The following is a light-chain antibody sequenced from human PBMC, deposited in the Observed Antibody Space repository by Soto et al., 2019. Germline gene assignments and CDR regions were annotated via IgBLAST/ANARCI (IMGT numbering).Light chain of an antibody. CDR3: SLYTSSSTYV. J-gene: IGLJ1*01. Sequence: QSVLTQPASVSGSPGQSITISCTGTSSDVGGYNYVSWHQQHPGKAPKLMIYDVSNRPSGVSNRFSGSKSGNTASLTISRLQAEDEADYYCSLYTSSSTYVFGTGTKLTVL. CDR2: DVS. CDR1: SSDVGGYNY. V-gene: IGLV2-14*01.